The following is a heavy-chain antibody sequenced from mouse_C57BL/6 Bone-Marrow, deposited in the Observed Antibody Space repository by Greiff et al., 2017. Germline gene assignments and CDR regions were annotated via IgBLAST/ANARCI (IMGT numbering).Heavy chain of an antibody. V-gene: IGHV1-72*01. J-gene: IGHJ4*01. CDR3: ETYYSNFYYYAMDY. CDR2: IDPNSGGT. Sequence: QVQLQQPGAELVKPGASVKLSCKASGYTFTSYWMHWVKQRPGRGLEWIGRIDPNSGGTKYNEKFKSKATLTVDKPSSTAYMQLSSLTSEDSAVYYCETYYSNFYYYAMDYWGQGTSVTVSS. D-gene: IGHD2-5*01. CDR1: GYTFTSYW.